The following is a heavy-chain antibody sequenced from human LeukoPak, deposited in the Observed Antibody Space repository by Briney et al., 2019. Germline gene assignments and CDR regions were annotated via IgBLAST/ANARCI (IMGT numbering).Heavy chain of an antibody. V-gene: IGHV3-30*18. CDR1: GFPFSSYG. CDR2: ISYDGSNK. CDR3: AKDRFGEYHPFDY. Sequence: PGGSLRLSCSASGFPFSSYGMHWVRQAPGKGLEWVAVISYDGSNKYYADSVKGRFTISRDNSKNTLHLQMNSLRPEDTAVYYCAKDRFGEYHPFDYWGQGTRVTVSS. D-gene: IGHD3-10*01. J-gene: IGHJ4*02.